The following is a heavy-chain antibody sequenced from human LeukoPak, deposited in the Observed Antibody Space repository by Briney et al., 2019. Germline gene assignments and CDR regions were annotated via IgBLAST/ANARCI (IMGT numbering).Heavy chain of an antibody. V-gene: IGHV3-21*01. CDR2: ISSSSSYI. J-gene: IGHJ4*02. D-gene: IGHD6-25*01. CDR1: GFTFSSYS. Sequence: GGSLRLSCAASGFTFSSYSMNWVRQAPGKGLEWVSSISSSSSYISYADSVKGRFTISRDNAKNSLYLQMNSLRAEDTAVYYCARYSSGWPGYFDYWGQGTLVTVSS. CDR3: ARYSSGWPGYFDY.